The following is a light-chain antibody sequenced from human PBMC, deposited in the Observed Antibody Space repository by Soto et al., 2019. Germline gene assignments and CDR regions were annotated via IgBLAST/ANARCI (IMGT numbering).Light chain of an antibody. CDR3: QQCDNLPYT. V-gene: IGKV1-33*01. CDR1: QDINNY. Sequence: DVLMTQSPSSLSASVGDRVTITCQASQDINNYLNWYQQKPGKAPKLLIYDASNLETGVPLRFSGSGSWTEFTFTISGLQPEDIATYYCQQCDNLPYTFGQGTTLEMK. J-gene: IGKJ2*01. CDR2: DAS.